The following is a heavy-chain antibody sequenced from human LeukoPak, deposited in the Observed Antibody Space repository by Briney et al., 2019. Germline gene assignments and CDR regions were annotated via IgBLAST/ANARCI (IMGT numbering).Heavy chain of an antibody. D-gene: IGHD6-19*01. J-gene: IGHJ4*02. Sequence: SETLSLTCTVSGGSIRSYYWNWIRQPAGKGLGWIGRIHSGGSTNYHPSFRSRVTMSVDTSKNQFSLKLSSVTAADTAVYYCARDLYASGWSLYFDYWGQGTLVTVSS. CDR3: ARDLYASGWSLYFDY. CDR2: IHSGGST. V-gene: IGHV4-4*07. CDR1: GGSIRSYY.